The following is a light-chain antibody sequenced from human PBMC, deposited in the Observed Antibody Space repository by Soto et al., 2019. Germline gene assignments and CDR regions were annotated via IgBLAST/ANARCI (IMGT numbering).Light chain of an antibody. V-gene: IGKV3-15*01. J-gene: IGKJ5*01. Sequence: EIVLTQSPGTLSLSPGARAPLSCRASQSVTSTYLAWYQRKPGQAPRLLIFGASTRATGIPARFSGSGSGTEFTLTISGLQSEDFAVYYCQQYYKWYTFGQGTRLEIK. CDR1: QSVTSTY. CDR2: GAS. CDR3: QQYYKWYT.